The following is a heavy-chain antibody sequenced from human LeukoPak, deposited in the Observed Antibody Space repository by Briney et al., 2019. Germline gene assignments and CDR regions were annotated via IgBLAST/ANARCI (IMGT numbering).Heavy chain of an antibody. V-gene: IGHV1-69*04. Sequence: SVKVSCKASGGTFSSYAIIWVRQAPGQGLEWMGRIIPILGIANYAQKFQGRVTITADKSTSTAYMELSSLRSEDTAVYYCASLYSSSSLHPWGQGTLVTVSS. J-gene: IGHJ5*02. CDR2: IIPILGIA. CDR3: ASLYSSSSLHP. D-gene: IGHD6-13*01. CDR1: GGTFSSYA.